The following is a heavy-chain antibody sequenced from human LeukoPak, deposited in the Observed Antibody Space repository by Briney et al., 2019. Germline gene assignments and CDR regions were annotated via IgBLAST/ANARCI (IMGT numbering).Heavy chain of an antibody. CDR2: INPNSGGT. V-gene: IGHV1-2*02. J-gene: IGHJ6*03. D-gene: IGHD3-16*01. CDR3: ARGLLGGLQTLEYYYYYYMDV. CDR1: GYTFTGYY. Sequence: ASVKVSCKASGYTFTGYYMHWVRQAPGQGLEWMGWINPNSGGTNYAQKFQGRVTMTRDTSISTAYMELSRLRSDDTAVYYCARGLLGGLQTLEYYYYYYMDVWGKGTTVTVSS.